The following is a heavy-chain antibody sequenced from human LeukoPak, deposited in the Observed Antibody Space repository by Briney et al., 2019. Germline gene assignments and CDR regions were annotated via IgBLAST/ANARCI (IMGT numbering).Heavy chain of an antibody. CDR1: GYSFTSYW. J-gene: IGHJ3*02. V-gene: IGHV5-51*01. CDR2: IYPGDSDT. Sequence: GESLKISCKGSGYSFTSYWIGWVRQMPGKGLEWMGIIYPGDSDTRYSPSFQGQVTISADKSISTAYLQWSSLKASDTAMYYCARHLLSYGSGSYRAFDIWGQGTMVTVSS. CDR3: ARHLLSYGSGSYRAFDI. D-gene: IGHD3-10*01.